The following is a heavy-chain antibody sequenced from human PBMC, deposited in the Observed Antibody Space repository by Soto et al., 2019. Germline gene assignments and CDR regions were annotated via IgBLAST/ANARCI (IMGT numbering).Heavy chain of an antibody. J-gene: IGHJ6*02. Sequence: GGSLRLSCAASGFTFKTYGISWVRQAPGKGLEWVSAISGRGDSTYYADSVKGRFTISRDNSKNTLYLQMNSLRAEDSAVYYCAKDRDVCPGYSCNGMDVWGQGTTVTVSS. CDR3: AKDRDVCPGYSCNGMDV. D-gene: IGHD5-18*01. CDR2: ISGRGDST. V-gene: IGHV3-23*01. CDR1: GFTFKTYG.